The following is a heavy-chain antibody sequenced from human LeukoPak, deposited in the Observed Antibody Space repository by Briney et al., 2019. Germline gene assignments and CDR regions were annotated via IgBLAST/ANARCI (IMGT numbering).Heavy chain of an antibody. V-gene: IGHV4-4*02. J-gene: IGHJ4*02. CDR1: GGSISSSNW. CDR2: IYHSGST. D-gene: IGHD1-1*01. Sequence: SGTLSLTCVVSGGSISSSNWWSWVRQPPEKGLEWIGEIYHSGSTNYNPSLKSRVTISVDKSKNQFSLKLSSVTAADTAVYYCARHSPTGTTPDYWGQGTLVTVSS. CDR3: ARHSPTGTTPDY.